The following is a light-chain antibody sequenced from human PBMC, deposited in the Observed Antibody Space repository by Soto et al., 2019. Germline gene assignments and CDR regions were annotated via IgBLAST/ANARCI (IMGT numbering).Light chain of an antibody. CDR2: DVS. CDR1: SSDVGGYNF. CDR3: CSYAGSYTWV. J-gene: IGLJ1*01. Sequence: QSALTQPRSVSGSPGQSVTFSCTGTSSDVGGYNFVSRYQHHPGKAPKLMIYDVSKRPSGVPDRFSGSKSGNTASLTISGLQAEDEADYYCCSYAGSYTWVFGTGTKLTVL. V-gene: IGLV2-11*01.